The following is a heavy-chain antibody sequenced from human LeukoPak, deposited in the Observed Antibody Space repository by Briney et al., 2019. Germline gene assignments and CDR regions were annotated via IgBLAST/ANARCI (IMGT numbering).Heavy chain of an antibody. D-gene: IGHD1-26*01. CDR3: AKDRVGALLYFDS. V-gene: IGHV3-23*01. J-gene: IGHJ4*02. Sequence: GGSLRLSCAASGFTFSSYEMNWVRQAPGKGLEWVSGITGSGDRTYYADSVKGRFTISRDNSKNTLYLQMNSLRAEGTAVYSCAKDRVGALLYFDSWGQGILVTVSS. CDR2: ITGSGDRT. CDR1: GFTFSSYE.